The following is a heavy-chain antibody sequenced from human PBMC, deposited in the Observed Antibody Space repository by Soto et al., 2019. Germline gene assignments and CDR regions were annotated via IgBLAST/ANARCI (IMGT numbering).Heavy chain of an antibody. Sequence: SVKVSCKASGGTFSSYAISWVLQAPGQGLEWMGGIIPIFGTANYAQKFQGRVTITADESTSTAYMELSSLRSEDTAVYYCARERYYDFWSGYYTGMNRDYYYYGMDVWGQGTTVTVSS. CDR1: GGTFSSYA. J-gene: IGHJ6*02. D-gene: IGHD3-3*01. CDR3: ARERYYDFWSGYYTGMNRDYYYYGMDV. V-gene: IGHV1-69*13. CDR2: IIPIFGTA.